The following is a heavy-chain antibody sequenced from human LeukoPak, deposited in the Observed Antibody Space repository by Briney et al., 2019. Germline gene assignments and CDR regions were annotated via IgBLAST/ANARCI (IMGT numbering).Heavy chain of an antibody. CDR3: ARDDLYYYDSSGYSIFDY. V-gene: IGHV1-18*01. J-gene: IGHJ4*02. CDR2: ISAYNGNT. Sequence: ASVKVSCKASGYTFTSYGISWVRQAPGRGLEWMGWISAYNGNTNYAQKLQGRVTMTTDTSTSTAYMELRSLRSDDTAVYYCARDDLYYYDSSGYSIFDYWGQGTLVTVSS. D-gene: IGHD3-22*01. CDR1: GYTFTSYG.